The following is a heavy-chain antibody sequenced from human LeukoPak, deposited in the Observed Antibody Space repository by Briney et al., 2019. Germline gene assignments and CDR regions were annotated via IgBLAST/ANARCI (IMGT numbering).Heavy chain of an antibody. CDR1: GFTFSDYY. V-gene: IGHV3-11*05. J-gene: IGHJ3*02. D-gene: IGHD1-26*01. CDR3: ARDRLGSYYAFDI. CDR2: ISSSSSYT. Sequence: PGGSLRLSCAASGFTFSDYYMSWIRQAPGKGLEWVSYISSSSSYTNYADSVKGRFTISRDNAKNSLYLQMNSLRAEDTAVYYCARDRLGSYYAFDIWGQGTMVTVSS.